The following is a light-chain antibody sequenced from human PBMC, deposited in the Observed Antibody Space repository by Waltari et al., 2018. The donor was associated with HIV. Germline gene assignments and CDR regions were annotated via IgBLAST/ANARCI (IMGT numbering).Light chain of an antibody. V-gene: IGKV1-5*03. CDR1: QPINNW. Sequence: DLQLPQSPSTLYASVADTLTLPCRASQPINNWSAWYQQTPGRAPKLLIYKASTIASGVPSRFSGNGSGTEFTLTISSLQPDDLATYYCQHYDTYSPYTFGQGTKLEIK. J-gene: IGKJ2*01. CDR2: KAS. CDR3: QHYDTYSPYT.